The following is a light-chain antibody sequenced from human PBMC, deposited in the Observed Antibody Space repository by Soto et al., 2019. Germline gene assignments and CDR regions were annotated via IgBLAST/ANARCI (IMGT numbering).Light chain of an antibody. CDR2: YDS. CDR1: NIGSKS. V-gene: IGLV3-21*04. J-gene: IGLJ2*01. Sequence: SYELTQPPSVSVAPGKTARITCGGNNIGSKSVHWYQQKPGQAPVLVIYYDSDRTSGIPERFSGSNSGNTATLTISRVEAGDEADYYCQVWDSSSDHVVFGRGTKLNVL. CDR3: QVWDSSSDHVV.